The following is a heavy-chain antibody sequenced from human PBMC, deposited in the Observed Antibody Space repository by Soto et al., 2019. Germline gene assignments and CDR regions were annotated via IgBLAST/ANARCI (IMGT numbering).Heavy chain of an antibody. D-gene: IGHD3-22*01. CDR1: GFTVSSNY. Sequence: EVQLVETGGGLIQPGGSLRLSCAASGFTVSSNYMSWVRQAPGKGLEWVSVIYSGGSTYYADSVKGRFTISRDNSKNTLYLQIHIVRAEDLDVYYCARALGKGSLGYWGQGTLVTVFS. CDR2: IYSGGST. CDR3: ARALGKGSLGY. V-gene: IGHV3-53*02. J-gene: IGHJ4*02.